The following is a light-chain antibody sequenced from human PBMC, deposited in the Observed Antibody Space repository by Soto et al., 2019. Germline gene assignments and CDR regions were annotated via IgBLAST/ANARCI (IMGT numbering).Light chain of an antibody. Sequence: QLVLTQPPSVSGAPGQRVTISCTGSSSNIWAGYDVHWYQQLPGTAPKLLIYGNSNRPSGVPDRFSGSKSGTSASLAITGLQAEDEADYYCQSYDSSLSAHVVFGGGTKLTVL. CDR2: GNS. CDR1: SSNIWAGYD. J-gene: IGLJ2*01. CDR3: QSYDSSLSAHVV. V-gene: IGLV1-40*01.